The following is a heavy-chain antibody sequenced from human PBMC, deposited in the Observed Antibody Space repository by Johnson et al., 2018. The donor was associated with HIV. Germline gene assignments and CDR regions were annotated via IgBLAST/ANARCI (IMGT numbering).Heavy chain of an antibody. CDR2: IRYDGSNK. CDR3: AKPRQPSDAFDI. V-gene: IGHV3-30*02. J-gene: IGHJ3*02. D-gene: IGHD6-13*01. Sequence: QVQLVESGGGLVQPGESLRLSCAASGFTVSSNYMSWVRQAPGKGLEWVAFIRYDGSNKYYADSVKGRFTISRDNSKNTLYLQMNSLRAEDTAVYYCAKPRQPSDAFDIWGQGTMVTVSS. CDR1: GFTVSSNY.